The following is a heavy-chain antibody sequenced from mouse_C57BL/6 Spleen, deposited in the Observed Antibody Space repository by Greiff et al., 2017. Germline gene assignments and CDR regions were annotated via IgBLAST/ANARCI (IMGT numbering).Heavy chain of an antibody. CDR1: GYTFTSYW. Sequence: QVQLQQPGAELVMPGASVKLSCKASGYTFTSYWMHWVKQRPGQGLEWIGEIDPSDSYTNYNQKFKGKSTLTVDKSSSTAYMQLSSLTSEDSAVYYCAREGGRHYAMDYWGQGTSVTVAS. V-gene: IGHV1-69*01. CDR3: AREGGRHYAMDY. CDR2: IDPSDSYT. D-gene: IGHD1-2*01. J-gene: IGHJ4*01.